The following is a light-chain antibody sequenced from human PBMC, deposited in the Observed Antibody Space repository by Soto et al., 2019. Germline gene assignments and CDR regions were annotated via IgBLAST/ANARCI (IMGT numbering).Light chain of an antibody. V-gene: IGKV3-11*01. CDR3: QQRSNWPPYT. J-gene: IGKJ2*01. CDR2: DAS. CDR1: QSVSSY. Sequence: SVLTQSPATLSLSPGERATLSCRASQSVSSYLAWYQQKPGQAPRLLTYDASNRAPGIPARLSGSGSGTDITPAISSLEPEDFAVYYCQQRSNWPPYTFGQGTKLEMK.